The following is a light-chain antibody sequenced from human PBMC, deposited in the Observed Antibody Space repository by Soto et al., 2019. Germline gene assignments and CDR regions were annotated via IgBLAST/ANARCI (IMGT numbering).Light chain of an antibody. V-gene: IGLV2-23*01. CDR3: CSYAGSSTP. CDR2: EGS. Sequence: QSVLTQPASVSGSPGQSITISCTGTSSDVGSYNLDSWYQQHPGKAPKLMIYEGSKRPSGVSNRFSGSKSGNTASLTISGLQAEDEADYYCCSYAGSSTPFGGGTKLTVL. CDR1: SSDVGSYNL. J-gene: IGLJ3*02.